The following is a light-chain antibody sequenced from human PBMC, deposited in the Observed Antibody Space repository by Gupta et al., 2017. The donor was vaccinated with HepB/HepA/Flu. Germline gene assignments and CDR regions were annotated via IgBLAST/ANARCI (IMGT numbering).Light chain of an antibody. CDR2: GTS. CDR1: PSVGTN. Sequence: EIVMTQSPATLSVSPGERATLSCRASPSVGTNLAWYQHKPGQAPRLLIYGTSTRATGIPARFSGSGSGTEFTLTISSRQSEDFAVYYCQQYNNWPPFTFGPGTEVDIK. V-gene: IGKV3-15*01. CDR3: QQYNNWPPFT. J-gene: IGKJ3*01.